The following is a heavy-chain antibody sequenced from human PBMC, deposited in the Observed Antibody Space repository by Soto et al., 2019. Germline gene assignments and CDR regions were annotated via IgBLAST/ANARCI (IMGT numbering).Heavy chain of an antibody. J-gene: IGHJ3*02. CDR3: ARDLIVVVPAAMPDAFDI. CDR1: GFTFSSYS. Sequence: GGSLRLSCAASGFTFSSYSMNWVRQAPGKGLEWVSSISSSSYIYYADSVKGRFTISRDNAKNSLYLQMNSLRAEDTAVYYCARDLIVVVPAAMPDAFDIWGQGTMVTVSS. D-gene: IGHD2-2*01. V-gene: IGHV3-21*01. CDR2: ISSSSYI.